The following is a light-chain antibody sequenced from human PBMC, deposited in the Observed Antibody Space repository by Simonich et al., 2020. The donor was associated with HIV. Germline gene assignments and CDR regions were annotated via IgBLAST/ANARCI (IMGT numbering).Light chain of an antibody. V-gene: IGKV1-NL1*01. J-gene: IGKJ4*01. Sequence: DIQMTQSPSSLSASVGDRVTITCLASQGISKSLAWYPQKPGKAPKLLLYGASRLESGVPSRFSGSGSGTDFTLTISSLQAEDVAVYYCQQYYSTPPLTFGGGTKVEIK. CDR3: QQYYSTPPLT. CDR2: GAS. CDR1: QGISKS.